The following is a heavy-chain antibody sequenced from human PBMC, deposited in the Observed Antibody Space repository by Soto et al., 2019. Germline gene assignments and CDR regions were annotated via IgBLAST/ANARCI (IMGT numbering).Heavy chain of an antibody. CDR3: AYSAAGDY. D-gene: IGHD6-13*01. Sequence: QVQLVQSGAEVKKPGSSVKVSCKASGGTFSSYTISWVRQAPGQGLEWMGRIIPILGIANYAQKFQGRATITADKSTSTAYMELSSLRSEDRAVYYCAYSAAGDYWGQGTLVTVSS. J-gene: IGHJ4*02. V-gene: IGHV1-69*02. CDR1: GGTFSSYT. CDR2: IIPILGIA.